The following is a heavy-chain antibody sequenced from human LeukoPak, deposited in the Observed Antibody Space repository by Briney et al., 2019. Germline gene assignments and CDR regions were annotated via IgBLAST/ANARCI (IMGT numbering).Heavy chain of an antibody. Sequence: GGSLRLSCAASGFTFSSYAMSWVRQAPGKGLEWVSSISSSSSYIYYADSVKGRFTISRDNAKNSLYLQMNSLRAEDTAVYYCARDREGYSSSSFFDYWGQGTLVTVSS. CDR2: ISSSSSYI. CDR1: GFTFSSYA. D-gene: IGHD6-6*01. CDR3: ARDREGYSSSSFFDY. J-gene: IGHJ4*02. V-gene: IGHV3-21*01.